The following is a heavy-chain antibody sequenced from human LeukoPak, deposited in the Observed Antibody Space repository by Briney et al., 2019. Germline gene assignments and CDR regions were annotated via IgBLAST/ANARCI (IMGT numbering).Heavy chain of an antibody. V-gene: IGHV3-7*01. CDR1: GFTFISYW. CDR3: SRLVREVTNFES. D-gene: IGHD3-10*01. Sequence: PGGSLRLSCAASGFTFISYWMSWVRQAPGKGLEWVANIKQEGSEKYYVDSVKGRFTISRDNAKNSLYLQMNKLRAEDTAVYYCSRLVREVTNFESWGQGTLVTVSS. J-gene: IGHJ4*02. CDR2: IKQEGSEK.